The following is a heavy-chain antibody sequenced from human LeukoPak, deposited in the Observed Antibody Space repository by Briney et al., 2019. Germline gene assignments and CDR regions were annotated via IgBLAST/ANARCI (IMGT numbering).Heavy chain of an antibody. D-gene: IGHD7-27*01. J-gene: IGHJ4*02. CDR1: GGSISGYF. Sequence: SETLSLTCRVTGGSISGYFWSWIRQPTWRELEWIGHMYISGSTNYNPSRKSRVTMSLDTSKRQFSLRLTSVTAADTAVYYCARKTAGELHWVYLDYWGEGTLVAVSS. V-gene: IGHV4-4*07. CDR3: ARKTAGELHWVYLDY. CDR2: MYISGST.